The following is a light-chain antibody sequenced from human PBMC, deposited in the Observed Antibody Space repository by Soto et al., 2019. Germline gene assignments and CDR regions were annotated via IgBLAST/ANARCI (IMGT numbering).Light chain of an antibody. CDR1: QSISDW. CDR2: DAS. J-gene: IGKJ5*01. V-gene: IGKV1-5*01. Sequence: DIQMTKSPSTLSASVGDRVTITCRASQSISDWLAWYQQKPGKAPKLLIFDASSLEIGVPSRFSGSGSGTDFTLTISCLQSEDFATYYCQQYYSYPITFGQGTRLEIK. CDR3: QQYYSYPIT.